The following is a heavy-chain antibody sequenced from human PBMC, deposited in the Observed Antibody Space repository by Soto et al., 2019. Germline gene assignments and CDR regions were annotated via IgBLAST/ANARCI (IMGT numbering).Heavy chain of an antibody. CDR1: GYSFTSYW. CDR2: IYPGDSDT. CDR3: ARLPGYYDILTGRFDY. J-gene: IGHJ4*02. V-gene: IGHV5-51*01. D-gene: IGHD3-9*01. Sequence: GESLKISCKGSGYSFTSYWIGWVRQMPGKGLEWMGIIYPGDSDTRYSPSFQGQVTISADKSISTAYLQWSSLKASDTAMYYCARLPGYYDILTGRFDYWGQGTLVTVSS.